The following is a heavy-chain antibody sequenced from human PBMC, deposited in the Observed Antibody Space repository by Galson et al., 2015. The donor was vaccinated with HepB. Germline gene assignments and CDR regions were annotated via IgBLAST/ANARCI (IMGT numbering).Heavy chain of an antibody. Sequence: SLRLSCAGSGFNSSIFWMHWVRQAPGKGLEWVANIKQDGREKYYVGPVKGRFTISRDNAGNSPYLQMNSLRGEDTALYYCARSSGGYFDYLGQGILVPVSS. V-gene: IGHV3-7*01. CDR3: ARSSGGYFDY. D-gene: IGHD1-26*01. CDR1: GFNSSIFW. J-gene: IGHJ4*02. CDR2: IKQDGREK.